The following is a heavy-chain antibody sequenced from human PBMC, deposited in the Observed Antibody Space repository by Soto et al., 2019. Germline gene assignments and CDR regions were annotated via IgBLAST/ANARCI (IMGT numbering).Heavy chain of an antibody. CDR3: AKDSQYQLLGCAGRTFDI. CDR2: ISWNSGSI. CDR1: GFTFDDYA. J-gene: IGHJ3*02. V-gene: IGHV3-9*01. Sequence: EVQLVESGGGLVQPGRSLRLSCAASGFTFDDYAMHWVRQAPGKGLEWVSGISWNSGSIGYADSVKGRFTISKDNAKNALYLLMNSLRAEGTALYYCAKDSQYQLLGCAGRTFDIWGEGTMVTVSS. D-gene: IGHD2-2*01.